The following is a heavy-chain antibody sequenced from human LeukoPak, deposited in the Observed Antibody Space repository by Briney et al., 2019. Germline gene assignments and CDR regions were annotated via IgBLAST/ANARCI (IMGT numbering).Heavy chain of an antibody. D-gene: IGHD3-22*01. CDR1: AFTFTTYS. CDR3: ASLIPYYYDSSTYSPGDY. J-gene: IGHJ4*02. V-gene: IGHV3-48*01. CDR2: ISRSSNTI. Sequence: GGSLRLSCAASAFTFTTYSMNWVRQAPGKGLEWLSYISRSSNTIYYADSVKGRFTISRDNAKNSLYLQMNSLRAEGTAVYYCASLIPYYYDSSTYSPGDYWGQGTLVTVSS.